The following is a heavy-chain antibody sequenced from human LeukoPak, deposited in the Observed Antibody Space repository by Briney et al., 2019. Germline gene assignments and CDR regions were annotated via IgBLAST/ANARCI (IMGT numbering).Heavy chain of an antibody. D-gene: IGHD6-13*01. Sequence: GGSLRLSCAASGFTFGSYSMNWVRQAPGKGLEWVSSISSSSSYIYYADSVKGRFTISRDNAKNSLYLQMNSLRAEDTAVYYCARGSSSWYDHWGQGTLVTVSS. V-gene: IGHV3-21*01. CDR1: GFTFGSYS. CDR3: ARGSSSWYDH. J-gene: IGHJ5*02. CDR2: ISSSSSYI.